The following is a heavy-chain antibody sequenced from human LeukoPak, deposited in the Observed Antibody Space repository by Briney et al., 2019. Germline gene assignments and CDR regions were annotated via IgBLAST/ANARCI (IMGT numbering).Heavy chain of an antibody. V-gene: IGHV3-23*01. Sequence: AGGSLRLSCAASGFTFSSYAMSWVRQAPGKGLEWVSAISGSGGSTYYADSVKGRFTISRDNSKNTLYLQMNSLRAEDTAVYYCAKGSSSSSRCYFDYWGQGTLVTVSS. CDR3: AKGSSSSSRCYFDY. D-gene: IGHD6-6*01. CDR2: ISGSGGST. CDR1: GFTFSSYA. J-gene: IGHJ4*02.